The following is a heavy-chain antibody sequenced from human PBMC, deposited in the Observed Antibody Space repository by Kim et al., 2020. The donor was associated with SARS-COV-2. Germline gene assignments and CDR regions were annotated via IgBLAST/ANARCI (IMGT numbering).Heavy chain of an antibody. D-gene: IGHD3-10*01. V-gene: IGHV3-20*03. CDR3: ARVGTMDRYWYFDL. Sequence: ADSVKGAFTISRDNAKNSLYLQMNSLRAEDTALYYCARVGTMDRYWYFDLWGRGTLVTVSS. J-gene: IGHJ2*01.